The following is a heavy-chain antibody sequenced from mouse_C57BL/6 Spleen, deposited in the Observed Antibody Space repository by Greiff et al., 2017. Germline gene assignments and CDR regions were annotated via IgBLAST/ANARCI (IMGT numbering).Heavy chain of an antibody. D-gene: IGHD2-3*01. CDR2: ISNGGGST. CDR3: ARDDGYYGGYAMDY. V-gene: IGHV5-12*01. CDR1: GFTFSDYY. Sequence: VQLKESGGGLVQPGGSLKLSCAASGFTFSDYYMYWVRQTPEKRLEWVAYISNGGGSTYYPDTVKGRFTISRDNAKTTLYLQMSRLKSEDTAMYYCARDDGYYGGYAMDYWGQGTSVTVSS. J-gene: IGHJ4*01.